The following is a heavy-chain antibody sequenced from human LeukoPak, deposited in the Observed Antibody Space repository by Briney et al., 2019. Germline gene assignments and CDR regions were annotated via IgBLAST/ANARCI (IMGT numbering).Heavy chain of an antibody. V-gene: IGHV1-18*01. J-gene: IGHJ4*02. D-gene: IGHD1-1*01. CDR2: ISAYNGNT. Sequence: ASVKVSCKASGYTFTSYGISWVRQAPGQGLEWMGWISAYNGNTNYAQKLQGRVTMTTDTSTSTAYMEVRSLRSDDTAVYYCARDPGDDNWRDGGSDYWGQGTLVIVSS. CDR1: GYTFTSYG. CDR3: ARDPGDDNWRDGGSDY.